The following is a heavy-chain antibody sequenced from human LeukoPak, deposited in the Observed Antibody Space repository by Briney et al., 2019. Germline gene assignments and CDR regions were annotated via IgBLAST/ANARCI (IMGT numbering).Heavy chain of an antibody. D-gene: IGHD3-22*01. J-gene: IGHJ4*02. CDR2: ISSSSSYI. CDR3: ERDIEVDYYDSSGPGVDY. Sequence: PGGSLRLSCAASGFTFSSYSMNWVRQAPGKGLEWVSSISSSSSYIYYADSVKGRFTISRDNAKNSLYLQMNSLRAEDTAVYYCERDIEVDYYDSSGPGVDYWGQGTLVTVSS. CDR1: GFTFSSYS. V-gene: IGHV3-21*01.